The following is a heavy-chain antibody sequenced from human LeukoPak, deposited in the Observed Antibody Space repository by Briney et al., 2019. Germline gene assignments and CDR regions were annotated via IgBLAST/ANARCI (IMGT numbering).Heavy chain of an antibody. Sequence: GGSLKLSCAASGFTFSSYAMTWVRQAPGKGLEWVSAISGGGGSTYYADSVKGRFTISRDNSKNTLYLQMNSLRDEDTAIYYCAKGSTCGGDCYYFDYWDQRTLVTVSS. D-gene: IGHD2-21*02. J-gene: IGHJ4*02. CDR1: GFTFSSYA. V-gene: IGHV3-23*01. CDR2: ISGGGGST. CDR3: AKGSTCGGDCYYFDY.